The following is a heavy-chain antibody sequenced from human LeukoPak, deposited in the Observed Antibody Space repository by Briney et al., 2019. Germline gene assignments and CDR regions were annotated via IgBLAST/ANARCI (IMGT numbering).Heavy chain of an antibody. D-gene: IGHD1-26*01. CDR1: GFTFSSYW. CDR2: IKQDGSEK. Sequence: PGGSLRLSCAASGFTFSSYWMSWVRQAPGKGLEWVANIKQDGSEKYYVDSVKGRFTISRDNAKNSLYLQMNSLRAEDTAVYYCAREMREDWVVGAPYQSYYFDYWGQGTLVTVSS. J-gene: IGHJ4*02. CDR3: AREMREDWVVGAPYQSYYFDY. V-gene: IGHV3-7*01.